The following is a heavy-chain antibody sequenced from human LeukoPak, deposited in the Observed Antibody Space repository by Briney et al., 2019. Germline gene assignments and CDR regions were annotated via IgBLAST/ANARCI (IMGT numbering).Heavy chain of an antibody. CDR1: GFTLSRYA. CDR3: VKDSSSGSYFDY. CDR2: ISSNGGST. V-gene: IGHV3-64D*06. J-gene: IGHJ4*02. D-gene: IGHD3-10*01. Sequence: GGSARLSCSASGFTLSRYAMHWARQAPGKGLEYVSAISSNGGSTYYADSVKGRFTISRDNSRNTLHLQMSSLRVEDTAVYYCVKDSSSGSYFDYWGQGPLIPVTS.